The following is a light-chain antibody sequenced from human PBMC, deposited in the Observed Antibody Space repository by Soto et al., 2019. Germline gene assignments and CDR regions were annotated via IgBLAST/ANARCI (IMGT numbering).Light chain of an antibody. J-gene: IGKJ3*01. CDR2: TAS. CDR3: QQSYGIPFT. Sequence: DIQMTQSPSSLSASVGDRVTITCRASQTISTYVNWYQQKPGKAPNLLISTASNLQSGVPSRFSGSGSGTDYTLTIDNLQPEDFATYFCQQSYGIPFTFGPGTKVDSK. CDR1: QTISTY. V-gene: IGKV1-39*01.